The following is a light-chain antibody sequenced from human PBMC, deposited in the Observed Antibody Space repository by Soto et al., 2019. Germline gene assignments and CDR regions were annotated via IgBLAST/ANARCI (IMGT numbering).Light chain of an antibody. V-gene: IGLV3-21*02. J-gene: IGLJ1*01. CDR1: NVGSKS. CDR2: DDT. Sequence: SYGLTQAPAVSVAPGQTARITCGGNNVGSKSVHWYQQKSGQAPVVVVYDDTDRPSGIPERFSGSNSGNTATLTISRVEAGDEADYYCHVWDDSTDHIYVFGTGTKVTVL. CDR3: HVWDDSTDHIYV.